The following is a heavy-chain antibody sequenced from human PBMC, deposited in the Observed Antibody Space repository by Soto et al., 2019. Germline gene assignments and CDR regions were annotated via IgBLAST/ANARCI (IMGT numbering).Heavy chain of an antibody. CDR2: ISGSGGST. J-gene: IGHJ4*02. D-gene: IGHD1-1*01. V-gene: IGHV3-23*01. CDR3: VKSYGVSWKLFFLAF. CDR1: RFTFSGYS. Sequence: GGSLRLSCAASRFTFSGYSMSWVRQAPGKGLEWVSGISGSGGSTYYADSVKGRFTISRDNSESTLFLQMNSLRAEDTALYYYVKSYGVSWKLFFLAFWGKGTPVTVSS.